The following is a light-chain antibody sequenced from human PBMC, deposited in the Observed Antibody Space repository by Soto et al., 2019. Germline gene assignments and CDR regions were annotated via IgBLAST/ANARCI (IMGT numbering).Light chain of an antibody. CDR3: AAWDDSLNGRGV. J-gene: IGLJ3*02. Sequence: QSVLTQPPSASGTPGQRVTISCLGSSSNIGSNTVNWYQQLPGTAPKLLIYSNNQRPSGVPDRFSGSRSGTSASLAISGLQSEDEGDYYCAAWDDSLNGRGVFGGGTKLTVL. V-gene: IGLV1-44*01. CDR2: SNN. CDR1: SSNIGSNT.